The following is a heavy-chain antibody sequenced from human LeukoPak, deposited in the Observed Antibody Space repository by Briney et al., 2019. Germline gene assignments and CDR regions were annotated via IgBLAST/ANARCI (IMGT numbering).Heavy chain of an antibody. D-gene: IGHD7-27*01. CDR1: GFTFSSYS. CDR3: ARDTNWGSIAFDI. Sequence: GGSLRLSCAASGFTFSSYSMNWVRQAPGKGLEWVSSISSSSSYIYYADSVKGRFTISRDNAKNSLYLQMNSLSAEDTAVYYCARDTNWGSIAFDIWGQGTMVTVSS. J-gene: IGHJ3*02. CDR2: ISSSSSYI. V-gene: IGHV3-21*01.